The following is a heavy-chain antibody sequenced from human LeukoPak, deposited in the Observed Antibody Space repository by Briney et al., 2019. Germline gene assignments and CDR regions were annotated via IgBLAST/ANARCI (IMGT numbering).Heavy chain of an antibody. CDR2: ISYDGSNK. CDR1: GFTFSSYG. V-gene: IGHV3-30*18. Sequence: GGSLRLSCAASGFTFSSYGMHWVRQAPGKGLEWVAVISYDGSNKYYADSVKGRFTISRDNSKNTLYLQVNGLRTEDTAVYYCAKDRLLNCRGDCYIFDYWGQGTVVTVSS. CDR3: AKDRLLNCRGDCYIFDY. J-gene: IGHJ4*02. D-gene: IGHD2-21*02.